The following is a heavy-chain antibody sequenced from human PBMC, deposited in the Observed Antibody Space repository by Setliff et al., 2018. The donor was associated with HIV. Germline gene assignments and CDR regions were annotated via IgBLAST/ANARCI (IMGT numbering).Heavy chain of an antibody. CDR2: IHYDGGT. D-gene: IGHD3-10*01. CDR1: GGSFSSKSVY. J-gene: IGHJ5*02. V-gene: IGHV4-39*07. CDR3: ARYHYGVDWFDP. Sequence: PSETLSLTCTVSGGSFSSKSVYWAWIRQPPGQGLEWIGCIHYDGGTYYNPSLKSRVHISRDTSKSEFSLKVNSVTAADTAVYFCARYHYGVDWFDPWGRGTLVTSPQ.